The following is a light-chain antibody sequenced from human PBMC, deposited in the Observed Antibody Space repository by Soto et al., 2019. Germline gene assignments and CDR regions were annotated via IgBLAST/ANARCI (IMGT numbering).Light chain of an antibody. CDR3: QQFGSSPGFT. CDR1: QSINNRY. V-gene: IGKV3-20*01. J-gene: IGKJ3*01. Sequence: EIVLTQSPGTLSLSPGERATLSCRASQSINNRYLAWYQQKPGQAPRLLIYAASSSATGIPDRFSGSGSGTDLTLTISRLEPEDFAVYYCQQFGSSPGFTFGPGTKVDIK. CDR2: AAS.